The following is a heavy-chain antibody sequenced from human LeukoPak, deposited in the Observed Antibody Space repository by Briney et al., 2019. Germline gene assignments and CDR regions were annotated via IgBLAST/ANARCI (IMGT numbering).Heavy chain of an antibody. Sequence: PGGSLRLSCTASGFTFGDYAMSWVRQAPGKGLEWVGFIRSKAYGGTTEYAASVKGRFTISRDDSKSIAYLQMNSLKTEDTAVYYCTRDPTLAYCGGDCYSDYWGQGTLVTVSS. V-gene: IGHV3-49*04. CDR2: IRSKAYGGTT. CDR1: GFTFGDYA. D-gene: IGHD2-21*01. J-gene: IGHJ4*02. CDR3: TRDPTLAYCGGDCYSDY.